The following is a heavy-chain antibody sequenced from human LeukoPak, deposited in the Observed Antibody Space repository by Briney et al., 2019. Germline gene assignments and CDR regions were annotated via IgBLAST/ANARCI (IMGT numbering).Heavy chain of an antibody. Sequence: PSETLSLTCTVSGGSISSYYWSWIRRPPGKGLEWIGYIYYSGSTNYNPSLKSRVTISVDTSKNQFSLKLSSVTAADTAVYYCARTPYSGSYSWFDPWGQGTLVTVSS. CDR3: ARTPYSGSYSWFDP. CDR1: GGSISSYY. CDR2: IYYSGST. D-gene: IGHD1-26*01. V-gene: IGHV4-59*01. J-gene: IGHJ5*02.